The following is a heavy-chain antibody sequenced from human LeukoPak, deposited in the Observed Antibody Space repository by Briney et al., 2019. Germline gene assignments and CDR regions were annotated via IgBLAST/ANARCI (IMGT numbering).Heavy chain of an antibody. J-gene: IGHJ6*02. Sequence: GASVKVSCKASGYTFTGYYMHWVRQAPGQGLEWMGWINPNSGGTNYAQKFQGRVTMTRDTSISTAYMELSRLRSDDTAVYYCAVIDFWSDGHYYGMDVWGQGTTVTVSS. V-gene: IGHV1-2*02. CDR3: AVIDFWSDGHYYGMDV. D-gene: IGHD3-3*01. CDR1: GYTFTGYY. CDR2: INPNSGGT.